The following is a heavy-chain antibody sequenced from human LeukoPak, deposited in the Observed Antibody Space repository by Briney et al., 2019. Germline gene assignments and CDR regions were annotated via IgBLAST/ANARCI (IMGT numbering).Heavy chain of an antibody. CDR1: GFTFSSYS. D-gene: IGHD3-9*01. CDR3: ARDTRVDDYDILTGYYMDSAGYDAFDI. J-gene: IGHJ3*02. V-gene: IGHV3-21*01. Sequence: GGSLRLSCAASGFTFSSYSMNWVRQAPGKGLEWVSSISGGSSYIFYADSVKGRFTISRDNAKNSLYLQMNSLRAEDTAVYYCARDTRVDDYDILTGYYMDSAGYDAFDIWGQGTMVTVSS. CDR2: ISGGSSYI.